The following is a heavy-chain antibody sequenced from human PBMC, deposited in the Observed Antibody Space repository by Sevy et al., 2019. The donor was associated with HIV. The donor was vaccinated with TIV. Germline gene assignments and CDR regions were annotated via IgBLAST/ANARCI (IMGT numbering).Heavy chain of an antibody. D-gene: IGHD2-2*01. Sequence: GGSLRLSCAASGFSLNSFWMNWVRQTPGKGLEWVANINQNGSGTYYVDSVKGRFTISRDNSRNLLYLQMTSLRVEDTALYYCVRAVVTNGSLWGQGTLVTLSS. J-gene: IGHJ4*02. CDR3: VRAVVTNGSL. V-gene: IGHV3-7*01. CDR1: GFSLNSFW. CDR2: INQNGSGT.